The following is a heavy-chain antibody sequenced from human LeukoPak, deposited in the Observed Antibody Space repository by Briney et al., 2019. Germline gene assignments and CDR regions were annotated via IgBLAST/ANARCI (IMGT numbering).Heavy chain of an antibody. Sequence: GGSLRLSCAASGFSFSTYSMNWVRQAPGKGPEWVSFISSSSGDIYYGDSVKGRFTISRDNAKNSLYLQMNSLRVEDTAVYFCTVDTDYFEGLGFPRPALNDYWGQGTLVTVSS. CDR3: TVDTDYFEGLGFPRPALNDY. J-gene: IGHJ4*02. CDR2: ISSSSGDI. V-gene: IGHV3-21*01. D-gene: IGHD3-22*01. CDR1: GFSFSTYS.